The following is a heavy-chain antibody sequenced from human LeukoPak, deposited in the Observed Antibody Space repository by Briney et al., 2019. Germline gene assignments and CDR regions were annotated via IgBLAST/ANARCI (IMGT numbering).Heavy chain of an antibody. J-gene: IGHJ3*02. D-gene: IGHD6-13*01. CDR2: ISGSGGST. Sequence: PGGSLRLSCAASGFTFSSYDMNWVRQAPGKGLEWVSAISGSGGSTYYADSVKGRFTISRDNSKNTLYLQMNSLRAEDTAVYYCAKSTSSWYGLDAFDIWGQGTMVTVSS. V-gene: IGHV3-23*01. CDR1: GFTFSSYD. CDR3: AKSTSSWYGLDAFDI.